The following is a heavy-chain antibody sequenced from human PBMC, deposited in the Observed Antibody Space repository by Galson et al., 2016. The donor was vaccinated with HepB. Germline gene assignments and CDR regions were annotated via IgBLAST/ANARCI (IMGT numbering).Heavy chain of an antibody. CDR3: VQGSTAPAV. Sequence: SLRLSCADSTSTFRKYWMHWVRQAPGKGLVWIARIKYDGSTTTYADSVRGRFTISRDNSKNTPSLQMNSLTADDTAIYYCVQGSTAPAVWGKGTTVTVSS. J-gene: IGHJ6*04. CDR1: TSTFRKYW. D-gene: IGHD2-2*01. CDR2: IKYDGSTT. V-gene: IGHV3-74*01.